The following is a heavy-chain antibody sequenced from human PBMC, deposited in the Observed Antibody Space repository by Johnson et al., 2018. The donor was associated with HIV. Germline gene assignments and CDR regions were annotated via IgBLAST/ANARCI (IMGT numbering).Heavy chain of an antibody. CDR3: AREAGAFDI. V-gene: IGHV3-30*03. J-gene: IGHJ3*02. CDR2: ISSDGSNK. CDR1: GFTFSSYG. Sequence: VQLVESGGGVVQPGRSLRLSCAASGFTFSSYGMHWVRQAPGKGLEWVDVISSDGSNKYYADSVKGRFPISRDKSKNTLYLQMNTLRAEDTAVYYCAREAGAFDIWGQGTTVTVSP.